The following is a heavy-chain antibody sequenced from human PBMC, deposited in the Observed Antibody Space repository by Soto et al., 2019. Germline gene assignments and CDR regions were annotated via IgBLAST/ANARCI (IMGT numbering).Heavy chain of an antibody. Sequence: DVELVESGGGLVSPGGSLTLSCVTSGFIFGNTGMAWVRQAPGRGLEWVSSIQDTGVKKHYADSVEGRFAISRDDSRTTVFLQLTSLRAEDTAIYYCAGQLWNTDYWGQGTLVIVSS. D-gene: IGHD1-1*01. CDR1: GFIFGNTG. V-gene: IGHV3-23*04. J-gene: IGHJ4*02. CDR2: IQDTGVKK. CDR3: AGQLWNTDY.